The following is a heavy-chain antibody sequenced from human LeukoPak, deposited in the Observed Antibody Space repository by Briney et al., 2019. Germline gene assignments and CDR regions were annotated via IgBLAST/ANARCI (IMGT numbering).Heavy chain of an antibody. CDR1: GYSISSGYY. J-gene: IGHJ3*02. Sequence: KPSETLSLTCTVSGYSISSGYYWGWIRQPPGQGLAWIGYIYYSGSTNYNPSLKSRVTISVDTSKNQFSLKLSSVTAADTAVYYCARAPPRELRYFDWSPDGAFDIWGQGTMVTVSS. D-gene: IGHD3-9*01. CDR2: IYYSGST. V-gene: IGHV4-61*01. CDR3: ARAPPRELRYFDWSPDGAFDI.